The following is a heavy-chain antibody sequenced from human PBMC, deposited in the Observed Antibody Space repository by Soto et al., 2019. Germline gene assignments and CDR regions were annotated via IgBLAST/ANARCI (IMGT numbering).Heavy chain of an antibody. V-gene: IGHV3-9*01. CDR1: GFSFDGYA. CDR3: VKASTYSSSQGWFDP. D-gene: IGHD6-6*01. CDR2: ISWNSGNI. J-gene: IGHJ5*02. Sequence: PGGSLRLSCAASGFSFDGYAMNWVRQPPGKGLEWVSGISWNSGNIDYADSVKARFTISRDNAKNSLYLQMNSLRAEDTALYYCVKASTYSSSQGWFDPWGPGTTVTVSS.